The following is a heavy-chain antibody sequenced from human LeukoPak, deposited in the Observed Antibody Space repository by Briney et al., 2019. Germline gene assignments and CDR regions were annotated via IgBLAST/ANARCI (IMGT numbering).Heavy chain of an antibody. CDR3: AREGIMTAMVKDYYYGMDV. D-gene: IGHD5-18*01. Sequence: GGSLRLSCAASGFTVSSNYMSWVRQAPGKGLEWVSVIYSGGSTYYADSVKGRFTISRDNSKNTLYLQMNSLRAEDTAVYYCAREGIMTAMVKDYYYGMDVWGQGTTVTVSS. CDR2: IYSGGST. V-gene: IGHV3-53*01. CDR1: GFTVSSNY. J-gene: IGHJ6*02.